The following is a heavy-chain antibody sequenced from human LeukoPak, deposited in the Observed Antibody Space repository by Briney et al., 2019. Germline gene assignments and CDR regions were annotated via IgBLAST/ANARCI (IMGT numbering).Heavy chain of an antibody. CDR1: GGSLSSCSYY. J-gene: IGHJ3*02. CDR3: ARDGQDAFDI. V-gene: IGHV4-39*07. Sequence: SVTLSLICAVSGGSLSSCSYYWGWVRQPPGKGVELIGSIYYSGSTDYTPSLKSRVTISVDTSKNQFSLKLSSVTAADTAVYYCARDGQDAFDIWGQGTMVTVSS. CDR2: IYYSGST.